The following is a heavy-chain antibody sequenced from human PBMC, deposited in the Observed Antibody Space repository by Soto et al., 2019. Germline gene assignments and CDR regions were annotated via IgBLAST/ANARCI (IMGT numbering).Heavy chain of an antibody. J-gene: IGHJ4*02. CDR2: IIPIFGAA. V-gene: IGHV1-69*06. Sequence: SVKVSCKASGGTFSSYAISWVRQAPGQGLEWMGGIIPIFGAANYAQKFQGRVTITADKSTSTAYMELSSLRSEDTAVYYCAARGKQWLATGTDYWGQGTLVTVSS. CDR3: AARGKQWLATGTDY. D-gene: IGHD6-19*01. CDR1: GGTFSSYA.